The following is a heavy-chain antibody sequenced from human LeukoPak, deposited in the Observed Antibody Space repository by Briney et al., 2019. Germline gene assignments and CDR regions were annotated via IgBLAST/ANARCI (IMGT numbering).Heavy chain of an antibody. J-gene: IGHJ5*02. CDR1: GYTFSGYY. Sequence: ASVKVSCKASGYTFSGYYMHWVRQAPGQGLEWMGWINPNSGGTNYAQKFQGRVTMTRDTSISTAYMELSRLRSDDTAVYYCARKIAAAGKDWFDPWGQGTLVTVSS. V-gene: IGHV1-2*02. CDR3: ARKIAAAGKDWFDP. CDR2: INPNSGGT. D-gene: IGHD6-13*01.